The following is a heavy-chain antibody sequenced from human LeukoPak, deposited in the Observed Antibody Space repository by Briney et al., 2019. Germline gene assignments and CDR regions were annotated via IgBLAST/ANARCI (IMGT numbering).Heavy chain of an antibody. J-gene: IGHJ4*02. V-gene: IGHV3-74*01. CDR1: GLTFSDYW. CDR2: ISNDGTST. D-gene: IGHD6-19*01. Sequence: GGSLRLSCAVSGLTFSDYWMHWVRQAPGKGLVWVSRISNDGTSTSYADSVKGRFTISRDNSKNTLYLQMNSLRAEDTAVCYCARGSYSSGWFAIDYWGQGTLVTVSS. CDR3: ARGSYSSGWFAIDY.